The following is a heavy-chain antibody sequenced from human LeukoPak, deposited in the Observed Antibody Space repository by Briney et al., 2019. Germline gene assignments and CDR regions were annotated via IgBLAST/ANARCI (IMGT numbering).Heavy chain of an antibody. Sequence: RPGGSLRLSCVASGFTFSKYAMSWVRQAPGKGLEWVSGISNTGDTIYYADSVKGRFTISRDNSKNTLYLEMNRLRAEDMAVYYCATLYVFHYFDYWGQGTLVTVSS. V-gene: IGHV3-23*01. CDR1: GFTFSKYA. J-gene: IGHJ4*02. CDR2: ISNTGDTI. D-gene: IGHD3-10*02. CDR3: ATLYVFHYFDY.